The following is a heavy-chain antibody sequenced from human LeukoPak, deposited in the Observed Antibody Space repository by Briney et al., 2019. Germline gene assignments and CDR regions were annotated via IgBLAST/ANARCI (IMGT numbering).Heavy chain of an antibody. CDR2: INHSGST. Sequence: SETLSLTCAVYGGSFSGYYWSWIRQPPGKGLEWIGEINHSGSTNYNPSLKSRVTISVDTSKNQFSLKLSSVTAADTAVYYCARGHRRRDYSNYWTYFDPWGQGTLVTVSS. CDR3: ARGHRRRDYSNYWTYFDP. CDR1: GGSFSGYY. J-gene: IGHJ5*02. D-gene: IGHD4-11*01. V-gene: IGHV4-34*01.